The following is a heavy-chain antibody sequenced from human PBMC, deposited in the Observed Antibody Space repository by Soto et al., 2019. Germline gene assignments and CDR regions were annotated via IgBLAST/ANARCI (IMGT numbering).Heavy chain of an antibody. J-gene: IGHJ1*01. CDR1: GFTFSSYS. V-gene: IGHV3-48*01. CDR2: ISSSSSTI. D-gene: IGHD3-22*01. Sequence: GGSLRLSCAASGFTFSSYSMNWVRQAPGKGLEWVSYISSSSSTIYYADSVKGRFTISRDNAKNSLYLQMNSLRAEDTAVYYCARSYYYDSSGYYPLEYFQHWGQGTLVTVSS. CDR3: ARSYYYDSSGYYPLEYFQH.